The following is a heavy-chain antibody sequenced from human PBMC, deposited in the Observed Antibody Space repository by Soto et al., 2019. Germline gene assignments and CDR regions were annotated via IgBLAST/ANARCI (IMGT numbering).Heavy chain of an antibody. J-gene: IGHJ4*02. CDR3: ARGITIFGVVPG. Sequence: QVQLVQSGAEVKKPGASVKVSCKASGYTFTSYDINWVRQATGQGLEWMGWMNPNSGNTGYAQKFQGSVTMTRNTSISTAYMELSSLRSEDTDVYYCARGITIFGVVPGWGQGTLVTVSS. V-gene: IGHV1-8*01. CDR1: GYTFTSYD. CDR2: MNPNSGNT. D-gene: IGHD3-3*01.